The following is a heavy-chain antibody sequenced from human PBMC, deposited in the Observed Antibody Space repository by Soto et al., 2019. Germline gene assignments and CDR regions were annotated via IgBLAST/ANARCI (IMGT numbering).Heavy chain of an antibody. CDR1: GAALNSGNYY. J-gene: IGHJ5*02. V-gene: IGHV4-31*03. Sequence: SETLSLTCSVSGAALNSGNYYWSWILHVPGKGLEWIGHIYVTGAVDYNPSLRDRITISQDTSERQFSLNLRLVTAADTAVYYCARLRIATNNYKWCDQWGEGTLVIASS. D-gene: IGHD2-21*01. CDR3: ARLRIATNNYKWCDQ. CDR2: IYVTGAV.